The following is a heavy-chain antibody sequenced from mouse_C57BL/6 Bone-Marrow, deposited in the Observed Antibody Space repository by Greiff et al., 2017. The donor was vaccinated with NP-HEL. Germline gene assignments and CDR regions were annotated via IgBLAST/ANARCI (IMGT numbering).Heavy chain of an antibody. CDR3: ARWIYYYGSSLPHWYFDV. V-gene: IGHV1-9*01. CDR2: ILPGSGST. D-gene: IGHD1-1*01. Sequence: VQLVESGAELMKPGASVKLSCKATGYTFTGYWIEWVKQRPGHGLEWIGEILPGSGSTNYNEKFKGKATFTADTSSNTAYMQLSSLTTEDSAIYYCARWIYYYGSSLPHWYFDVWGTGTTVTVSS. J-gene: IGHJ1*03. CDR1: GYTFTGYW.